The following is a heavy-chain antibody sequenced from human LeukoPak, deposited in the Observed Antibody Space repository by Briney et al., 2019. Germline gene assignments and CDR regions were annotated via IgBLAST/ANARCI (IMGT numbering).Heavy chain of an antibody. D-gene: IGHD2-2*01. CDR2: IYYSGST. CDR3: ARVRYCSSTSCYSRAFDI. V-gene: IGHV4-31*03. Sequence: TLSLTCTVSGGSISSGGYYWSWIRQHPGKGLEWIGYIYYSGSTYYNPSLKSRVTISVDTSKNQFSLKLSSVTAADTAVYYCARVRYCSSTSCYSRAFDIWGQGTMVTVSS. J-gene: IGHJ3*02. CDR1: GGSISSGGYY.